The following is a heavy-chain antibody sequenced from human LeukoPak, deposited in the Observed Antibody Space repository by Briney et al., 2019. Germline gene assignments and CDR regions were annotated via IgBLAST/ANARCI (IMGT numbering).Heavy chain of an antibody. CDR1: GFTFSSYS. CDR3: ARDRYSGYENFDY. V-gene: IGHV3-48*02. J-gene: IGHJ4*02. D-gene: IGHD5-12*01. CDR2: ISSSSSTI. Sequence: HPGGPLRLSCAASGFTFSSYSMNWVRQAPGKGLEWVSFISSSSSTIYYADSVKGRFTISRDNAKNSLYLQMNSLRDEDTAVYYCARDRYSGYENFDYWGQGALVTVSS.